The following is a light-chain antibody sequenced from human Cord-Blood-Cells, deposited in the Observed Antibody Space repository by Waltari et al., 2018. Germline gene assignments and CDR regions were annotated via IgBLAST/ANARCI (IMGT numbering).Light chain of an antibody. CDR1: QCVSSY. CDR2: GAS. CDR3: QQYNNWPPFT. Sequence: EIVMTQSPATLSVSPGERATLSCRASQCVSSYFAWYQQKPGQAPRLLIYGASTRATCIPARFSGSGSGTEFTLTISSLQSEEFAVYYCQQYNNWPPFTFGPGTKVDIK. V-gene: IGKV3-15*01. J-gene: IGKJ3*01.